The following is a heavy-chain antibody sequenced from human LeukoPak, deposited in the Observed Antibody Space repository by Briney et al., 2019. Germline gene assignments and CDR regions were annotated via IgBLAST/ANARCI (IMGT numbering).Heavy chain of an antibody. Sequence: GGSLRLSCAASGFTFDDYGMSWVRQAPGKGLEWVSGINWNGGSTGYADSVKGRFTISRDNAKNSLYLQMNSLRAEDTALYHCARVYDSSGFHDAFDIWGQGTMVTVSS. D-gene: IGHD3-22*01. V-gene: IGHV3-20*01. J-gene: IGHJ3*02. CDR3: ARVYDSSGFHDAFDI. CDR2: INWNGGST. CDR1: GFTFDDYG.